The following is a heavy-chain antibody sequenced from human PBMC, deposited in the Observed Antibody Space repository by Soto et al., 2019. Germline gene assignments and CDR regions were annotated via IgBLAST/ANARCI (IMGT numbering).Heavy chain of an antibody. V-gene: IGHV3-23*01. D-gene: IGHD1-26*01. CDR3: AKVFFFQAEGGIRATVPVSACLLNRSSDL. Sequence: PRQGLEWFSAISGSGGSTYSADSVKGRFTISRDNSKNTLYLQMNSLRAEDTAVYYWAKVFFFQAEGGIRATVPVSACLLNRSSDL. CDR2: ISGSGGST. J-gene: IGHJ2*01.